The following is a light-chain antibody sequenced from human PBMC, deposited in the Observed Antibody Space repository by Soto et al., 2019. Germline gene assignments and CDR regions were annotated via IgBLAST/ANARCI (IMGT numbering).Light chain of an antibody. CDR2: GGN. Sequence: QSVLTQPPSVSGAPGERVTISCTGSSSDIGAGYRVRWYQQVPGTAPKLLIYGGNNRPSGVPDRFSGSRSGTSASLAITGLQAEDEADYYCQSYDMSLNNHVFGTGTKVTVL. CDR3: QSYDMSLNNHV. CDR1: SSDIGAGYR. J-gene: IGLJ1*01. V-gene: IGLV1-40*01.